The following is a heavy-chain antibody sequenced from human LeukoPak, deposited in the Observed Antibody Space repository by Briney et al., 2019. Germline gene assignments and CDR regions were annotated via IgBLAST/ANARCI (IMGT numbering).Heavy chain of an antibody. D-gene: IGHD2-2*01. Sequence: GGSLRLSRAASGFTFSSFSMNWVRQAPGKGLEWLSYMNSDSKTIYYADSVKGRFTISRDNARNSLYLQMNRLRVEDTAVYYCASRSINWYRGGTWFDPWGQGTLVTVSS. J-gene: IGHJ5*02. CDR1: GFTFSSFS. CDR2: MNSDSKTI. V-gene: IGHV3-48*04. CDR3: ASRSINWYRGGTWFDP.